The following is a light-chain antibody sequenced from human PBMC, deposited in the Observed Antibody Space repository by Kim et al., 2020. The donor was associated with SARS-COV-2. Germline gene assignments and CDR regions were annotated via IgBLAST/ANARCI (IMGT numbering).Light chain of an antibody. J-gene: IGKJ2*01. Sequence: VSPGERATLSCRASQIVRNNLAWYQQTPGQAPRLLIYGASTRATGIPARFSGSGSGTEFTLIISSLQSEDFAVYYCQQYNNWPPFTFGQGTKLEI. CDR1: QIVRNN. V-gene: IGKV3-15*01. CDR3: QQYNNWPPFT. CDR2: GAS.